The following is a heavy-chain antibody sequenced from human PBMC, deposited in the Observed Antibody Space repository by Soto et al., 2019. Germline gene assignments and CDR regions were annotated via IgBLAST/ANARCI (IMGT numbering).Heavy chain of an antibody. Sequence: QVQLVESGGGVVQPGRSLRLSCAASGFTFSSYGMHWVRQAPGKGLEWVAVIWYDGSNKYYADSVKGRFTITRDNSKNTLYLQMNSLRAEDTAVYYCARVGIGDYFDYWGQGTLVTVSS. J-gene: IGHJ4*02. D-gene: IGHD2-15*01. V-gene: IGHV3-33*01. CDR3: ARVGIGDYFDY. CDR2: IWYDGSNK. CDR1: GFTFSSYG.